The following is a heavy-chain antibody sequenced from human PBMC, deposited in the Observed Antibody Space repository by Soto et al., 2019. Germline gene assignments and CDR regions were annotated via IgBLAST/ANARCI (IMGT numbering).Heavy chain of an antibody. CDR3: ARDSMPLFYSSGWLYYFDY. J-gene: IGHJ4*02. CDR1: GYTFTGYY. CDR2: INPNSGGT. D-gene: IGHD6-19*01. V-gene: IGHV1-2*04. Sequence: ASVKVSCKASGYTFTGYYMHWVRQAPGQGLEWMGWINPNSGGTNYAQKFQGWVTMTRDTSISTAYMELSRLRSDDTAVYYCARDSMPLFYSSGWLYYFDYWGQGTLVTVSS.